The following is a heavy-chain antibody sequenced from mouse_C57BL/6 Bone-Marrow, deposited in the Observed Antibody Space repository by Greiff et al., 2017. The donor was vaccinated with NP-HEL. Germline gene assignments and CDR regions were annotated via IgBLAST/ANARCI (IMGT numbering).Heavy chain of an antibody. CDR1: GYTFTSYW. CDR3: ASPIYYGYDGAWFAY. D-gene: IGHD2-2*01. V-gene: IGHV1-59*01. CDR2: IDPSDSYT. Sequence: QVQLQQPGAELVRPGTSVKLSCKASGYTFTSYWMHWVKQRPGQGLEWIGVIDPSDSYTNYNQKFKGKATLTVDTSSSTAYMQLSSLTSEDSAVYYCASPIYYGYDGAWFAYWGQGTLVTVSA. J-gene: IGHJ3*01.